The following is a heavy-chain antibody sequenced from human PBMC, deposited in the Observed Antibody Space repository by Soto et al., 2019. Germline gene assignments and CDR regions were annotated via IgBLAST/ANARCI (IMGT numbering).Heavy chain of an antibody. D-gene: IGHD2-15*01. J-gene: IGHJ4*02. CDR1: GYIFIDYY. V-gene: IGHV1-2*06. CDR3: AKRRGAGGHFDY. Sequence: ASVKVSCKASGYIFIDYYIHWLRQAPGQGLEWVGRINPNSGETRYAETFLGRVTMTRDTSNNTLYMELSRLRSDDTAVYFCAKRRGAGGHFDYWGQGALVTVSS. CDR2: INPNSGET.